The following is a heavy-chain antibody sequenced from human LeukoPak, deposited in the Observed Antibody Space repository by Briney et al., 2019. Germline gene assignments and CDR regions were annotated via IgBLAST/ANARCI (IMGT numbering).Heavy chain of an antibody. Sequence: GGSLRLSCEASGFTFSSYEMNWVRQAPGKGLEWISYITTTGDRIQYADSVKGRFTISRDNSKNTLYLQMNSLRAEDTAVYYCAKPSYGSGSYYKDWGQGTLVTVSS. J-gene: IGHJ4*02. CDR2: ITTTGDRI. D-gene: IGHD3-10*01. CDR3: AKPSYGSGSYYKD. CDR1: GFTFSSYE. V-gene: IGHV3-48*03.